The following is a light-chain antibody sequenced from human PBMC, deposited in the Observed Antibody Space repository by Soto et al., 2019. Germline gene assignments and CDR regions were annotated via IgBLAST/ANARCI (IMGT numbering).Light chain of an antibody. CDR3: SSYTSSSTLGV. CDR1: SSDVGGYNY. V-gene: IGLV2-14*01. J-gene: IGLJ2*01. Sequence: QSALTQPASGSGSPGQSITISCTGTSSDVGGYNYVSWYQQHPGKAPKRMIYDVSNRPSGVSNRFSRSKSGNTAYLTISVLQAEDEADYYCSSYTSSSTLGVFGGGTQMTVL. CDR2: DVS.